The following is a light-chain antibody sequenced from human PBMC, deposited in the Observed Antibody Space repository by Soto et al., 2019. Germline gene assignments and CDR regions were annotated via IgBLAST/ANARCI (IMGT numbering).Light chain of an antibody. CDR2: AAS. CDR1: QGISSY. CDR3: QQLNSYPGKT. V-gene: IGKV1-9*01. Sequence: DIQLTQSPSFLSASVGDRVTITCRASQGISSYLAWYQQKPGKAPKLLIYAASTLQSGVPSRFSGSGSGTEFTLTISSLQPEDFATYYCQQLNSYPGKTFGQGTKLEIK. J-gene: IGKJ2*01.